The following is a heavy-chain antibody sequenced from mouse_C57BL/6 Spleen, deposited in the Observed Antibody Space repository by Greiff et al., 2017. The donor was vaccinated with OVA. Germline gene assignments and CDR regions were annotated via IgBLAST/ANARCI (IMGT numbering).Heavy chain of an antibody. CDR2: ISSGSSTI. CDR1: GFTFSDYG. CDR3: ARIYYDYEGFAY. Sequence: EVKLMESGGGLVKPGGSLKLSCAASGFTFSDYGMHWVRQAPEKGLEWVAYISSGSSTIYYADTVKGRFTISRDNAKNTLFLQMTSLRSEDTAMYYCARIYYDYEGFAYWGQGTLVTVSA. J-gene: IGHJ3*01. V-gene: IGHV5-17*01. D-gene: IGHD2-4*01.